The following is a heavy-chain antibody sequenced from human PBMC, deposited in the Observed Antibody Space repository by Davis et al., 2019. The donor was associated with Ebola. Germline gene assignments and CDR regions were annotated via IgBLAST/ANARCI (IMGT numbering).Heavy chain of an antibody. D-gene: IGHD1-26*01. CDR1: GGSISSYY. CDR3: ARTVGHDAFDI. CDR2: IYHSGST. J-gene: IGHJ3*02. Sequence: MPSETLSLTCTVSGGSISSYYWSWIRQPPGKGLEWIGYIYHSGSTYYNPSLKSRVTISVDRSKNQFSLKLSSVTAADTAVYYCARTVGHDAFDIWGQGTTVTVSS. V-gene: IGHV4-59*12.